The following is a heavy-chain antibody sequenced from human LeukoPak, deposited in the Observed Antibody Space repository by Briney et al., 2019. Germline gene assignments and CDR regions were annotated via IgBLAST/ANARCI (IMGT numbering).Heavy chain of an antibody. J-gene: IGHJ4*02. CDR3: ARSQSTRVYGDYSFDY. CDR2: ISGSGGST. Sequence: GGSLRLSCAASGFTFSSYAMSWVRQAPGKGLEWVSAISGSGGSTYYADSVKGRFTISRDNSKNTLYLQMNSLRAEDTAVYYCARSQSTRVYGDYSFDYWGQGTLVTVSS. V-gene: IGHV3-23*01. CDR1: GFTFSSYA. D-gene: IGHD4-17*01.